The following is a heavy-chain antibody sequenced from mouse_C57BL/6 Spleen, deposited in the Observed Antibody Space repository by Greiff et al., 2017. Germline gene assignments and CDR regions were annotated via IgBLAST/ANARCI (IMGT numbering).Heavy chain of an antibody. J-gene: IGHJ2*01. CDR3: ARADYGSSPPDY. D-gene: IGHD1-1*01. V-gene: IGHV1-22*01. CDR1: GYTFTDYN. CDR2: INPNNGGT. Sequence: VQLQQSGPELVKPGASVKMSCKASGYTFTDYNMHWVKQSHGKSLEWIGYINPNNGGTSYNQKFKGKATFTVNKSSSTAYMGLRSLTSEDSAVYYCARADYGSSPPDYWGQGTTLTVSS.